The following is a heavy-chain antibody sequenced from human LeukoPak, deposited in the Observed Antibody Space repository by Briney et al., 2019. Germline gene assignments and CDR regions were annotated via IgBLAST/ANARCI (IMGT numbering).Heavy chain of an antibody. CDR3: ARSRSSGWYGGAFDI. Sequence: GGSLRLSCAASGFIFSTYTIHWVRQAPGKGLDWVAVISYDETKDLYADSVKGRFTISRDNSQNTVYLHMNNMRPEDTAVYYCARSRSSGWYGGAFDIWGQGTMVTVSS. CDR1: GFIFSTYT. J-gene: IGHJ3*02. V-gene: IGHV3-30*04. CDR2: ISYDETKD. D-gene: IGHD6-19*01.